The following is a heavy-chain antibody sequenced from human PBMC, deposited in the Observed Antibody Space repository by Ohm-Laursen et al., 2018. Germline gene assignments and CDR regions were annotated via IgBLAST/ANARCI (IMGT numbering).Heavy chain of an antibody. D-gene: IGHD5-18*01. J-gene: IGHJ6*02. V-gene: IGHV1-8*01. Sequence: GASVKVSCKASGYTFTSYDINWVRQATGQGLEWMGWMNPNSGNTGYAQKFQGRVTMTRNTSISTAYMELSSLRSEDTAVYYCVRPPYSYGGGYYYYGMDVWGQGTTVTVSS. CDR3: VRPPYSYGGGYYYYGMDV. CDR2: MNPNSGNT. CDR1: GYTFTSYD.